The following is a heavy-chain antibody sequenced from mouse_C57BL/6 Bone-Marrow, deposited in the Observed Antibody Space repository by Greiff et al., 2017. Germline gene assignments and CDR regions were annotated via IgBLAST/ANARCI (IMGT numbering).Heavy chain of an antibody. CDR3: TRATTVY. CDR2: IDSEDGVT. CDR1: GFNIKDYY. Sequence: EVKLVESGAELVRPGASVKLSCTASGFNIKDYYMHWVKQRPEQGLEWIGRIDSEDGVTEYAPKFPGKGTITSDTSFNTAYLQLSVLTSEDTAVYYCTRATTVYWGQGTLVTVSA. J-gene: IGHJ3*01. V-gene: IGHV14-1*01. D-gene: IGHD1-1*01.